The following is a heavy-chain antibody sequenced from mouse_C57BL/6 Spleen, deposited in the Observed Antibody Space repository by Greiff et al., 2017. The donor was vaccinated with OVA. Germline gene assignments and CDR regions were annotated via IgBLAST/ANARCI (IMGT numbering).Heavy chain of an antibody. CDR1: GYTFTSSW. V-gene: IGHV1-52*01. J-gene: IGHJ1*03. D-gene: IGHD1-1*01. CDR2: IDPSDSET. Sequence: QVQLQQSGPELVKPGASVKLSCTASGYTFTSSWMHWVKQRPIQGLEWIGNIDPSDSETHYNQKFKDKATLTVDKSSSTAYMQLSSLTSEDSAVYYCARGGSSYRDFDVWGTGTTVTVFS. CDR3: ARGGSSYRDFDV.